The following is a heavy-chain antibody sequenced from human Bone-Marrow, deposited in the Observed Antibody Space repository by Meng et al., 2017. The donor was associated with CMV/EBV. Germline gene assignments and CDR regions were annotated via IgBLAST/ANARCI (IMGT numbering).Heavy chain of an antibody. CDR1: GFTFGDYA. CDR3: TRSTIFGVVILRYFDY. CDR2: IRSKAYGGTT. Sequence: GGSPRLSCTASGFTFGDYAMSWVRQAPGKGLEWVGFIRSKAYGGTTEYAASVKGRFTISRDDSKSIAYLQMNSLKTEDTAVYYCTRSTIFGVVILRYFDYCGQRTLVTVSS. D-gene: IGHD3-3*01. J-gene: IGHJ4*02. V-gene: IGHV3-49*04.